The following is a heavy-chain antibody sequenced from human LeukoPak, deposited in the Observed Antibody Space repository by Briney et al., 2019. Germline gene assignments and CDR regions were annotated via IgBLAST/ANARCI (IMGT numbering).Heavy chain of an antibody. CDR3: ASSSSGWYDTWFDP. CDR2: IKQDGSEK. CDR1: GFTFSSYW. D-gene: IGHD6-19*01. V-gene: IGHV3-7*01. J-gene: IGHJ5*02. Sequence: PGGSLRHSCAASGFTFSSYWMSWVRQAPGKGLEWVANIKQDGSEKYYVDSVKGRFTISRDNAKNSLYLQMNSLRAEDTAVYYCASSSSGWYDTWFDPWGQGTLVTVSS.